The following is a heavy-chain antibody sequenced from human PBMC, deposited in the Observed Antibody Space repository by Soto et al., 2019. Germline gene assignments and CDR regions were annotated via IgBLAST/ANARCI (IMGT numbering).Heavy chain of an antibody. CDR3: AREYSYGLDY. Sequence: SETLSLTCTVSGGSISSGDYYWSWIRQPPGKGREWIGYIYYSGSTYYNPSLKSRLTISVDTSKNQFSLKLSSVTAADTAVYYCAREYSYGLDYWGQGTLVTVSS. CDR1: GGSISSGDYY. D-gene: IGHD5-18*01. CDR2: IYYSGST. J-gene: IGHJ4*02. V-gene: IGHV4-30-4*01.